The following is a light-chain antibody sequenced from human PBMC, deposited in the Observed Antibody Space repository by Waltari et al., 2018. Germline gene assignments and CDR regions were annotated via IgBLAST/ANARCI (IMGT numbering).Light chain of an antibody. J-gene: IGLJ1*01. CDR3: SSYTTSSTVYV. Sequence: QSALPQPASVSGSPGQSLTLSCTGTSSDVGTYDYSPWYQQHPGKAPKLMIYDVTKRPSGIANRFSGSKSGNTASLTISGLQAEDEADYYCSSYTTSSTVYVFGTGTKVTVL. CDR2: DVT. V-gene: IGLV2-14*03. CDR1: SSDVGTYDY.